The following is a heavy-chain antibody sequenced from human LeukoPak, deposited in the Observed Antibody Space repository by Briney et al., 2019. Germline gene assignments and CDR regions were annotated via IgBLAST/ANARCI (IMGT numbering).Heavy chain of an antibody. J-gene: IGHJ4*01. CDR3: VRHGLGSSWFGFDY. Sequence: ESLKSSCKGSGYTFTTYWIGWVRQMPGKGLEWMGIIYPADSDPRYSPSFQGQVTISADTSISTAYLQWSSLKASDSAMYYCVRHGLGSSWFGFDYWGHGTLVTVSS. D-gene: IGHD6-13*01. CDR2: IYPADSDP. CDR1: GYTFTTYW. V-gene: IGHV5-51*01.